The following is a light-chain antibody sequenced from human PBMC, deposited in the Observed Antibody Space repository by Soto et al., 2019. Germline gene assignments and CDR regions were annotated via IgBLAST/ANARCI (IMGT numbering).Light chain of an antibody. J-gene: IGKJ1*01. CDR1: QSVSSSY. Sequence: EIVLTQSPGTLSLSPGERATLSCRASQSVSSSYLAWYQQKPGQAPRHLIYGASSRATGIPDRVSGSGSGTDFTLTISRLEPEDFAVYYCQQYGSSPRTFGQGTKVEIK. V-gene: IGKV3-20*01. CDR2: GAS. CDR3: QQYGSSPRT.